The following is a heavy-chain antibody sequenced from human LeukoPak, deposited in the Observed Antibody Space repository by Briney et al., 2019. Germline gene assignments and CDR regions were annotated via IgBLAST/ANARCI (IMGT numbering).Heavy chain of an antibody. V-gene: IGHV3-48*02. D-gene: IGHD3-22*01. CDR1: GFTFSSYS. CDR2: ISSSSSTI. J-gene: IGHJ3*02. Sequence: SGGSLRLSCAASGFTFSSYSVNWVRQAPGKGLEWVSYISSSSSTIYYADSVKGRFTISRGNAKNSLYLQMNSLRDEDTAVYYCARTSREGDSSGSDAFDIWGQGTMVTVSS. CDR3: ARTSREGDSSGSDAFDI.